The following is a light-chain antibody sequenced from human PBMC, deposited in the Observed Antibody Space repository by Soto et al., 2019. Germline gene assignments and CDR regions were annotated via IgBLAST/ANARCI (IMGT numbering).Light chain of an antibody. J-gene: IGKJ4*01. V-gene: IGKV1-5*01. CDR2: DVS. CDR3: QQYDSVPIT. CDR1: QSVSGW. Sequence: DVQVTQSPSTLSASVGDRVTITCRTSQSVSGWLAWYQQKPGKAPKLLLYDVSNLEAGVPSRFSGSGSGTDFSLTISSLQPEDIATYYCQQYDSVPITFGGGTKVDIK.